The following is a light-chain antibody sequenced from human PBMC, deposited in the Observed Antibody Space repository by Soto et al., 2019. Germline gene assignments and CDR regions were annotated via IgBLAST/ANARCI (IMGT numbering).Light chain of an antibody. Sequence: TIFYTRSSSNIGAGYGVHWYQQLPGTAPKLLIYGNSNRPSGVPDRFSGSKSGTSASLAITGLQAEDEADYYCQSYDSSLSGYVFGTGTKSPS. CDR3: QSYDSSLSGYV. CDR2: GNS. V-gene: IGLV1-40*01. J-gene: IGLJ1*01. CDR1: SSNIGAGYG.